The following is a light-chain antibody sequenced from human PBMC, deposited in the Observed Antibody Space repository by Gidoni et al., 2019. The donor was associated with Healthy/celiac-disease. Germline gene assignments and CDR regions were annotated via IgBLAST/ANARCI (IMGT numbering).Light chain of an antibody. CDR2: GAS. CDR3: QQYNNWPRT. CDR1: QSVSNN. V-gene: IGKV3-15*01. J-gene: IGKJ1*01. Sequence: EIVMTQSPATLSVSPGERATLSCRASQSVSNNLAWYQQKPGQAPRLLIYGASTRDTGIPARFSGSGSGTEFTLTISSLQSEDFAVYYCQQYNNWPRTFGQGTKVEIK.